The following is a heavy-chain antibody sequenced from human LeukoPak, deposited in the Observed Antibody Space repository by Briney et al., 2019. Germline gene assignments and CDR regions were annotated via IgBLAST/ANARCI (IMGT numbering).Heavy chain of an antibody. D-gene: IGHD3-9*01. J-gene: IGHJ4*02. Sequence: GGALRLSWAASGFTFSSYGMHWVGQAPGKGLEGVADISYDGSNKYYEDSVKGRFNTSRDNSEKTVYLQVNSLKGEDTGVYYSTSLAGDEYFDISRGPDWGQGTLVTVSS. V-gene: IGHV3-30*03. CDR2: ISYDGSNK. CDR3: TSLAGDEYFDISRGPD. CDR1: GFTFSSYG.